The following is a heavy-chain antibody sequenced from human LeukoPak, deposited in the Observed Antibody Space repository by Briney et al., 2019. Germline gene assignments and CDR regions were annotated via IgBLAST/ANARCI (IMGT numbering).Heavy chain of an antibody. Sequence: PGRPLRLSCAASGFTFSSYAMHWVRQAPGKGLKWVAVIAYDGSNKYDADSVKGRFTISRDNSKNTLYLQMNSLRAEDTAVYYCAKSKFDMGITGTTRVVDYWGQGTLVTVSS. J-gene: IGHJ4*02. D-gene: IGHD1-7*01. CDR3: AKSKFDMGITGTTRVVDY. V-gene: IGHV3-30*04. CDR2: IAYDGSNK. CDR1: GFTFSSYA.